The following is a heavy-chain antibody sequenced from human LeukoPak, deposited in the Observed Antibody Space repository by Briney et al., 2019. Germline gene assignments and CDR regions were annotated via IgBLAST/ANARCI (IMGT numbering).Heavy chain of an antibody. J-gene: IGHJ2*01. Sequence: ASVKVSCKASGYTFTSYDINWVRQATGQGLEWMGWMNPNSGNTGYAQKFQGRVTMTRNTSISTAYMELSRLRSDDTTVYYCARDHGDTAIDWYFDLWGRGTLVTVSS. V-gene: IGHV1-8*01. D-gene: IGHD5-18*01. CDR2: MNPNSGNT. CDR1: GYTFTSYD. CDR3: ARDHGDTAIDWYFDL.